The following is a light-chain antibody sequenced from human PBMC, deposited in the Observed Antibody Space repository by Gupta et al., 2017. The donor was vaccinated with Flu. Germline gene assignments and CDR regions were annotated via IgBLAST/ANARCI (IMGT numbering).Light chain of an antibody. CDR1: QSISTY. J-gene: IGKJ5*01. V-gene: IGKV3-11*01. CDR2: DAS. Sequence: ATLSCRASQSISTYVAWYQRTPGQAPRLLIYDASNRATGIPARFSGSGSGTDFTLTSSGLEPEDFAIYYCQQRSNWPPITFGQGTRLEIK. CDR3: QQRSNWPPIT.